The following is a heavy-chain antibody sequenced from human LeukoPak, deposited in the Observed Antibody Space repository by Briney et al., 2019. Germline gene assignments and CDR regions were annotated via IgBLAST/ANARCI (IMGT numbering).Heavy chain of an antibody. V-gene: IGHV1-8*03. CDR1: GYTFTNYD. CDR2: MNPNSGNT. D-gene: IGHD6-6*01. Sequence: GASVKVSCKASGYTFTNYDIDWVRQATGQGLEWMGWMNPNSGNTGYAQQFQGRVTITRNTSISTAYMELSSLRSEDTAVYYCARDYSSSSANWLDPWGQGTLVTVSS. J-gene: IGHJ5*02. CDR3: ARDYSSSSANWLDP.